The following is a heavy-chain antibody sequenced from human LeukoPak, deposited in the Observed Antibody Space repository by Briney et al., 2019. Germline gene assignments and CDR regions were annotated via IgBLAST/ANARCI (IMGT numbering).Heavy chain of an antibody. CDR2: INHSGST. CDR1: GGSFSGYY. V-gene: IGHV4-34*01. J-gene: IGHJ6*03. CDR3: ARDAYYYYYMDV. Sequence: SETLSLTCAVYGGSFSGYYWSWIRQPPGKGLEWIGEINHSGSTNYNPSLKSRVTISADTSKNQFSLKLSSVTAADTAVYYCARDAYYYYYMDVWGKGTTVTVSS.